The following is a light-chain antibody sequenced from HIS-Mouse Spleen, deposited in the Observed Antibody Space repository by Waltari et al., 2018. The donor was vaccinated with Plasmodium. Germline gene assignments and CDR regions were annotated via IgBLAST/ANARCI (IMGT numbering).Light chain of an antibody. J-gene: IGLJ3*02. CDR1: SSDVGSYNL. CDR2: EVS. CDR3: CSYAGSSTFV. Sequence: QSALTQPASVSGSPGQSITISCTGTSSDVGSYNLVSWYQQHPGKAPKLMIYEVSKRSSGVSNRVSGSKSGNTASLTISGLQAEDEADYYCCSYAGSSTFVFGGGTKLTVL. V-gene: IGLV2-23*02.